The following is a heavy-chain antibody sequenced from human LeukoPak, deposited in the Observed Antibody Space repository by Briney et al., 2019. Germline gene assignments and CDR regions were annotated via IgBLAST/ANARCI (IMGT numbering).Heavy chain of an antibody. V-gene: IGHV4-59*11. CDR3: ARLYDSSGYTNWLDP. Sequence: PSETLSLTCTVSGGSISSHYWSWIRQPPGKGLEWIGYIYYSGSSKYNPSLKSRVTISVDTSKNQFSLKLSSVTAAVTAVYYCARLYDSSGYTNWLDPWGQGTLVTVSS. D-gene: IGHD3-22*01. CDR1: GGSISSHY. J-gene: IGHJ5*02. CDR2: IYYSGSS.